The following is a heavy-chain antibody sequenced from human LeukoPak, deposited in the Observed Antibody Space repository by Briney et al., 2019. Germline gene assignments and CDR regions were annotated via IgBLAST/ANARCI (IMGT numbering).Heavy chain of an antibody. CDR2: INPNSGDT. V-gene: IGHV1-2*03. J-gene: IGHJ4*02. D-gene: IGHD1-14*01. CDR3: ARIGYNHYFDY. Sequence: LGASVKVSCKASGYTFTGYYLHWVRQAPGQGLEWMGWINPNSGDTNYAQTFQGRVTMTRDTSITTAYLELSRLRSDDTAVYYCARIGYNHYFDYWGQGTLVTVSS. CDR1: GYTFTGYY.